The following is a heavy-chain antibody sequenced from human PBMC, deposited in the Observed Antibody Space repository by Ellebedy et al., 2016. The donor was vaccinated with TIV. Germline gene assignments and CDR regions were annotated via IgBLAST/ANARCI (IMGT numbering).Heavy chain of an antibody. CDR2: INPNDGGT. J-gene: IGHJ4*02. CDR3: ARSLTGTGPLGY. CDR1: GYTFTGYY. Sequence: AASVKVSCKASGYTFTGYYIYWVRQAPGQGLEWMGRINPNDGGTKYAQTFQDRVTMTSDTSISTAYMELNGLTSDDTAVYCCARSLTGTGPLGYWGQGTLITVSS. V-gene: IGHV1-2*06. D-gene: IGHD7-27*01.